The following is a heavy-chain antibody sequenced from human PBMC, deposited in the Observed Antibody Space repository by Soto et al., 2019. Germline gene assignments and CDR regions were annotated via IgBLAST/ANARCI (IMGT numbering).Heavy chain of an antibody. Sequence: PGGSLRLSCAASGITFSSYWMHWVRQAPGKGLVWVSRINSDGSSTSYADSVKGRFTISRDNAKNTLYLQMNSPRAEDTAVYYCARCPGIAVAGADAFDIWGQGTMVTVSS. J-gene: IGHJ3*02. V-gene: IGHV3-74*01. CDR3: ARCPGIAVAGADAFDI. CDR1: GITFSSYW. D-gene: IGHD6-19*01. CDR2: INSDGSST.